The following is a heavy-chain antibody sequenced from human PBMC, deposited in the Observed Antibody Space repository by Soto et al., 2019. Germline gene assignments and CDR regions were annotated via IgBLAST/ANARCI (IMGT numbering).Heavy chain of an antibody. CDR1: GFTFSSYA. CDR2: ISGSGGST. J-gene: IGHJ4*02. D-gene: IGHD1-26*01. CDR3: ARVVGDGYKMAYYFDY. Sequence: EVQLLESGGGLVQPGGSLRLSCAASGFTFSSYAMSWVRQAPGKGLEWVSGISGSGGSTYYADSVKGRFTISRDNSKNTLYLQMNSLRAEDTAVYYCARVVGDGYKMAYYFDYWGQGTLVTVSS. V-gene: IGHV3-23*01.